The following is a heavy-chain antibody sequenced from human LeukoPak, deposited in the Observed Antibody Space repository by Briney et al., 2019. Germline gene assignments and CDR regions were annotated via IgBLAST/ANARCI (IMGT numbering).Heavy chain of an antibody. J-gene: IGHJ3*02. Sequence: SETLSLTCAVYGGSFSDYYWSWIRQPPGKGLEWIGEINHSGSTNYNPSLKSRVTISVDTSKNQFSLKLSSVTAADTAVYYCARSWGSYRYLVAFDIWGQGTMVTVSS. D-gene: IGHD3-16*02. V-gene: IGHV4-34*01. CDR2: INHSGST. CDR3: ARSWGSYRYLVAFDI. CDR1: GGSFSDYY.